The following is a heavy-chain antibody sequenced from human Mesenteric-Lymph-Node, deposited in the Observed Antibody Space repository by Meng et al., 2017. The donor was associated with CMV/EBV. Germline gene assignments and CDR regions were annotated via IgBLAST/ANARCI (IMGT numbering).Heavy chain of an antibody. J-gene: IGHJ4*02. Sequence: TFSAFALRTSGMGVGWIRQPPGKALEWLAVIYWNDDKRYSPSLKNRLTITKDTSKNQVVLTMTNMDPAETATYYCARYSSGWPEFDYWGQGTLVTVSS. D-gene: IGHD6-19*01. CDR1: AFALRTSGMG. CDR2: IYWNDDK. CDR3: ARYSSGWPEFDY. V-gene: IGHV2-5*01.